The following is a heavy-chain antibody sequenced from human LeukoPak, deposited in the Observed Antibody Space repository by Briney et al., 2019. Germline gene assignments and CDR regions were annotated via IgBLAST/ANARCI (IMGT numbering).Heavy chain of an antibody. J-gene: IGHJ6*03. CDR3: ARQDIVVVPAQYMDV. Sequence: GGSLRLSCAASGFTFSSYSMNWVRQAPGKGLGWVSSISSSSGYIYYAYSVKGRFSISRDNAKNSLYLQMNSLRAEDTAVYYCARQDIVVVPAQYMDVWGKGTTVTVSS. V-gene: IGHV3-21*01. D-gene: IGHD2-2*01. CDR1: GFTFSSYS. CDR2: ISSSSGYI.